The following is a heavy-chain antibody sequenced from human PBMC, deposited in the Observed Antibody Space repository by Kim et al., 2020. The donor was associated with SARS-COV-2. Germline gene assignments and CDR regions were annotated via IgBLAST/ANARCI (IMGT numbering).Heavy chain of an antibody. J-gene: IGHJ4*02. CDR3: ARDLEGVAGDY. CDR2: GT. D-gene: IGHD6-19*01. Sequence: GTNYAQKFQDWVTMTTDTSISTAYMELRRLTSDDTAVYYCARDLEGVAGDYWGQGTLVTVSS. V-gene: IGHV1-2*04.